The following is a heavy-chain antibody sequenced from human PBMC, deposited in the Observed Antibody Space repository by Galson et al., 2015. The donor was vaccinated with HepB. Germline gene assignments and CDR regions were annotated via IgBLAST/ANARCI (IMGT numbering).Heavy chain of an antibody. V-gene: IGHV3-13*05. D-gene: IGHD6-13*01. CDR2: IGRGYDP. Sequence: SLRLSCAASGFTFSNYGMSGVRQVAGKGLEWVSAIGRGYDPYYSSSVKGRFTISRENAQNSLYLQMNSLTVGDTAVYYCVREGYSSSWNDGYFDLWGRGTLVIVSS. CDR1: GFTFSNYG. CDR3: VREGYSSSWNDGYFDL. J-gene: IGHJ2*01.